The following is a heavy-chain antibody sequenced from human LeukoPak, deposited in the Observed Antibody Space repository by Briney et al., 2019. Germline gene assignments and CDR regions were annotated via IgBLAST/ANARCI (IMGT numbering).Heavy chain of an antibody. CDR1: GGSITRSSYY. J-gene: IGHJ4*02. D-gene: IGHD6-13*01. CDR3: AIAAAGTHFDY. V-gene: IGHV4-39*07. Sequence: SETLSLTCSVSGGSITRSSYYWGWIRQPPGKGLEWVGSIYYTGSTNYNPSLKSRVTISEDTSKNQFSLKLSSATAADTAVYYCAIAAAGTHFDYWGQGTLVTVSS. CDR2: IYYTGST.